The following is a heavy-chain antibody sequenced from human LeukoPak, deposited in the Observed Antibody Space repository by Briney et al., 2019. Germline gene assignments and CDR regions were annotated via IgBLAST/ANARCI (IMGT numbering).Heavy chain of an antibody. CDR2: IYYSGST. V-gene: IGHV4-59*01. CDR1: GGSISSYY. J-gene: IGHJ4*02. D-gene: IGHD2-15*01. CDR3: ARAAADCSGGSCYPNY. Sequence: SETLSLTCTVSGGSISSYYWSWIRQPPGKGLEWIGYIYYSGSTNYNPSLKSRVTISVDTSKNQFSLKLSSVTAADTAVYYCARAAADCSGGSCYPNYWGQGTLVTVSS.